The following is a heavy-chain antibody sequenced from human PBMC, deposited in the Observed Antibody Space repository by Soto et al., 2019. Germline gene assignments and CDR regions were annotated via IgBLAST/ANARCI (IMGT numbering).Heavy chain of an antibody. J-gene: IGHJ4*02. CDR2: INHSGST. CDR3: ASGFYFDY. CDR1: GGSFSGYY. Sequence: SETLSLTCAVYGGSFSGYYWSWIRQPPGKGLEWIGEINHSGSTNYNPSLKSRVTISVDTSKNQFSLKLNSVTAAGTAVYYCASGFYFDYWGQGTLVTVSS. V-gene: IGHV4-34*01.